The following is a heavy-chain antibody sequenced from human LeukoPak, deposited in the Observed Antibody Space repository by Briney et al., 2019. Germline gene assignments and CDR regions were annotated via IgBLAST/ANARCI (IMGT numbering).Heavy chain of an antibody. J-gene: IGHJ3*02. Sequence: SETLSLTCTVSGGSTSSSSYYWGWIRQPPGKGLEWIGSIYYSGSTYYNPSLKSRVTISVDTSKNQFSLQLSSVTAADTPVYYCARLIRGVAAAGDAFDIWGQGTMVIVSS. CDR2: IYYSGST. V-gene: IGHV4-39*01. D-gene: IGHD6-13*01. CDR1: GGSTSSSSYY. CDR3: ARLIRGVAAAGDAFDI.